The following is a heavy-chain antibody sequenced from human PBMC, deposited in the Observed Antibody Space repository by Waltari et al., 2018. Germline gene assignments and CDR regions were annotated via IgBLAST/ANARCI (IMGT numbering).Heavy chain of an antibody. CDR2: IYYTGST. V-gene: IGHV4-59*01. D-gene: IGHD2-21*02. J-gene: IGHJ5*02. CDR3: ARGGGGDWEWFDP. Sequence: QVHLQESGPSLLKPSEPLCLLCTVYGGPISGFYWSWVRQPPGKGLDWIGYIYYTGSTNFNPSLKSRVTMSVDTSKNQFSLKLSSVTAADTAFYYCARGGGGDWEWFDPWGQGTLVTVSS. CDR1: GGPISGFY.